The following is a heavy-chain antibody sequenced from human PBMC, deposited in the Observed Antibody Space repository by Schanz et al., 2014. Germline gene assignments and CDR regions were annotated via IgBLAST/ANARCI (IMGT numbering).Heavy chain of an antibody. V-gene: IGHV3-23*01. CDR3: AKGRFGELSAFDI. Sequence: EVQLLESGGGLVQPGGSLRLSCAASGFTFSSYAMSWVRQAPGKGLEWVSAISGSGGSTYYADSVKGRFTISGDNSKNTLYLQMNSLRAEDTAVYYCAKGRFGELSAFDIWGQGTMVTVSS. J-gene: IGHJ3*02. D-gene: IGHD3-10*01. CDR1: GFTFSSYA. CDR2: ISGSGGST.